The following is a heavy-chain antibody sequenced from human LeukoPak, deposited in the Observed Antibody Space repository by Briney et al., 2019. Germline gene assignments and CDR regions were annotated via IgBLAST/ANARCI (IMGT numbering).Heavy chain of an antibody. V-gene: IGHV1-2*02. CDR1: GYTFTSYY. Sequence: GASVKVSCKASGYTFTSYYMHWVRQAPGQGLEWMGWINPNSGGTNYAQKFQGRVTMTRDTSISTAYMELSRLRSDDTAVYYCARDLTRKYGSGSYYDYWGQGTLATVSS. J-gene: IGHJ4*02. D-gene: IGHD3-10*01. CDR3: ARDLTRKYGSGSYYDY. CDR2: INPNSGGT.